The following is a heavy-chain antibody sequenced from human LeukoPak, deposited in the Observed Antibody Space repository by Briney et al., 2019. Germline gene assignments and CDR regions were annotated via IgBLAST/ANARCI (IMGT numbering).Heavy chain of an antibody. Sequence: ASETLSLTCAVYGGSFTIYSWTWIRQPPGKCLEWVGEISPSGNTQYNPSLKSRVTISLDASKSQFYLKLNSVTAADTAVYYCARRVRSADYRLDYWGQGTLVTVSS. D-gene: IGHD4-11*01. J-gene: IGHJ4*02. CDR2: ISPSGNT. CDR3: ARRVRSADYRLDY. V-gene: IGHV4-34*01. CDR1: GGSFTIYS.